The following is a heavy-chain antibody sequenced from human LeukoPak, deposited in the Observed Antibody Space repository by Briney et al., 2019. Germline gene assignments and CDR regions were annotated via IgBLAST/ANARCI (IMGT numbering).Heavy chain of an antibody. V-gene: IGHV3-23*01. CDR3: AKDNFGYSLPMGSDV. CDR2: ISGSGGST. D-gene: IGHD5-18*01. Sequence: GGSLKLSCAASGFTFSSYAMSWVRQAPGKGLEWVSAISGSGGSTYYADSVKGRFTISRDNSKNTLYLQMNSLRAEDTAVYYCAKDNFGYSLPMGSDVWGKGTTVTVSS. J-gene: IGHJ6*04. CDR1: GFTFSSYA.